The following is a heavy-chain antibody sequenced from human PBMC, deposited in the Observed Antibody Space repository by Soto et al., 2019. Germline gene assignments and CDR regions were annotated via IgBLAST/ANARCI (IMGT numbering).Heavy chain of an antibody. CDR1: GGSISSGGYS. CDR3: AGVPDR. D-gene: IGHD2-2*01. CDR2: IYHSGST. V-gene: IGHV4-30-2*01. J-gene: IGHJ5*02. Sequence: SETLSLTCAVSGGSISSGGYSWSWIRQPPGKGLEWIGYIYHSGSTYHNPSLKSRVTISVDRSKNQFSLKLSSVTAADTAVYYCAGVPDRWGQGTLVTVSS.